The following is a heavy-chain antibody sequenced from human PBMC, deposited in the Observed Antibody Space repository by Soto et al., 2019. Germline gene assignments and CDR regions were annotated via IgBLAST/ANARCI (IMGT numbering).Heavy chain of an antibody. CDR2: INSDGSST. D-gene: IGHD3-10*01. Sequence: EVQLVESGGGLVQPGGSLRLSCVVSGLTFSSYWMHWVRQAPGKGLVWVSRINSDGSSTSYADSVKGRFTISRDNAKNTLYLQMNSLRAEDTAVYYCARVPRESMVAWFDPWGQGTLVTVSS. V-gene: IGHV3-74*01. CDR1: GLTFSSYW. J-gene: IGHJ5*02. CDR3: ARVPRESMVAWFDP.